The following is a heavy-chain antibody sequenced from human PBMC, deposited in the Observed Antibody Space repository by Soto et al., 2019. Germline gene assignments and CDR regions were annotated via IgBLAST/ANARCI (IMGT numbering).Heavy chain of an antibody. Sequence: SETRSLTCTVSGGSISSYYWSWIRQPPGKGLEWIGYIYYSGSTNYNPSLKSRVTISVDTSKNQFSLKLSSVTAADTAVYYCASHDSSGYYFDYWGQGTLVTVSS. CDR1: GGSISSYY. J-gene: IGHJ4*02. CDR2: IYYSGST. D-gene: IGHD3-22*01. CDR3: ASHDSSGYYFDY. V-gene: IGHV4-59*01.